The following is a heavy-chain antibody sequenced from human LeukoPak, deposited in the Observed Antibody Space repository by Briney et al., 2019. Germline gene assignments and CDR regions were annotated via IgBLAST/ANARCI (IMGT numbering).Heavy chain of an antibody. CDR2: INPNSGGT. D-gene: IGHD3-3*01. J-gene: IGHJ5*02. Sequence: ASVKVSCKASGYTFTGYYTHWVRQAPGQGLEWMGWINPNSGGTNYAQKFQGRVTMTRDTSISTAYMELSRLRSDDTAVYYCARDHLYYDFWSGSHHNWFDPWGQGTLVTVSS. V-gene: IGHV1-2*02. CDR3: ARDHLYYDFWSGSHHNWFDP. CDR1: GYTFTGYY.